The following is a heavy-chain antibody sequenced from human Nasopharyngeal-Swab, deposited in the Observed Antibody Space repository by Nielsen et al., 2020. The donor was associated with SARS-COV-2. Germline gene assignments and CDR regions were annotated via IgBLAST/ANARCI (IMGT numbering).Heavy chain of an antibody. CDR3: ARQNFQTGGASYGMDV. CDR1: GFTFSTYS. V-gene: IGHV3-21*01. CDR2: ISSSSTYI. J-gene: IGHJ6*02. Sequence: GGSLRLSCAASGFTFSTYSMNWVRQAPGKGLEWVSSISSSSTYIYYADSVKGRFTISRDNAKNSLYLQMNSLGAEDTAVYYCARQNFQTGGASYGMDVWGHGTTVTVSS. D-gene: IGHD3-16*01.